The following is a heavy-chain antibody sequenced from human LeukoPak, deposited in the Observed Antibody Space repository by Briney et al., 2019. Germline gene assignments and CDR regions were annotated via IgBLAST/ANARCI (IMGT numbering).Heavy chain of an antibody. CDR1: GFTFSSYG. CDR2: IWYDGSNK. Sequence: GRSLRLSCAASGFTFSSYGMHWVRQAPGKGLEWVAVIWYDGSNKYYADSVKGRFTISRDNSKNTLYLQMNSLRAEDTAVYYCARAGGYSIYYYYYYMDVWGKGTTVTASS. CDR3: ARAGGYSIYYYYYYMDV. J-gene: IGHJ6*03. D-gene: IGHD3-22*01. V-gene: IGHV3-33*01.